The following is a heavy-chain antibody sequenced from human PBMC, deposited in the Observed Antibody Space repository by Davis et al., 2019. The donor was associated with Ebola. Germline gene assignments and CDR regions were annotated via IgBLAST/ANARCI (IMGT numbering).Heavy chain of an antibody. Sequence: SETLSLTCAVYGESFSAFYWSWIRQPPGKGLEWIGEINHSGNTNYNPSLKSRVTISVDTSKNQFSLKLSSVTAADTAVYYCARSGWYRGYYGMDVWGQGTTVTVSS. CDR1: GESFSAFY. CDR3: ARSGWYRGYYGMDV. D-gene: IGHD6-19*01. J-gene: IGHJ6*02. V-gene: IGHV4-34*01. CDR2: INHSGNT.